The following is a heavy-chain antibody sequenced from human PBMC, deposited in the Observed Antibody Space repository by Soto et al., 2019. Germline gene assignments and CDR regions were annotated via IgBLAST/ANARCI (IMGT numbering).Heavy chain of an antibody. CDR1: GFIFSNYW. J-gene: IGHJ4*02. Sequence: GGSPRLSCAASGFIFSNYWMNWVRQAPGKGLEWLANINEDGVEKGCVDSVRGRFTISRDNAKNTLYLQVNSLRAEDTAVYYCARNYYDSGGGFDSWGQGTLVTVSS. CDR3: ARNYYDSGGGFDS. CDR2: INEDGVEK. D-gene: IGHD3-22*01. V-gene: IGHV3-7*05.